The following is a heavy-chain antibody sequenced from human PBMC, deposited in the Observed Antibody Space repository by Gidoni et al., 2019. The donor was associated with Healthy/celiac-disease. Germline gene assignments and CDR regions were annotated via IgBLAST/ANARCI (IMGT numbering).Heavy chain of an antibody. Sequence: QVQLLQSGAEVTKHGSSVKVSCKASGYTLPSYYMHWVRQAPGQGREWMGIINPSGGSTSYAQKCQGRVTMTMDTSTSTGYRVLSSLRSEDTAVYYCARAVLAHYFDYWGQGTLVTVSS. J-gene: IGHJ4*02. D-gene: IGHD2-8*01. V-gene: IGHV1-46*03. CDR1: GYTLPSYY. CDR3: ARAVLAHYFDY. CDR2: INPSGGST.